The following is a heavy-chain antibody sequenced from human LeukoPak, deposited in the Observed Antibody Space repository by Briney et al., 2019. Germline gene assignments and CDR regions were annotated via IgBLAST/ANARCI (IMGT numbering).Heavy chain of an antibody. J-gene: IGHJ5*02. D-gene: IGHD3-22*01. Sequence: PGGSLRLSCAASGFTFSSYAMSWVRQAPGKGLEWVSAISGSGGSTYYADSVKGRFTISRDNSKNTLYLQMNSLRAEDTAVYYCAKVPRHYYDSSGYENWFDPWGQGALVTVSS. V-gene: IGHV3-23*01. CDR1: GFTFSSYA. CDR3: AKVPRHYYDSSGYENWFDP. CDR2: ISGSGGST.